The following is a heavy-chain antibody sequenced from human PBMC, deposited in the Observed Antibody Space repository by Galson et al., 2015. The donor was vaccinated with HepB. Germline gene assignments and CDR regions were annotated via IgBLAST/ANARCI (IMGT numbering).Heavy chain of an antibody. J-gene: IGHJ1*01. D-gene: IGHD3-22*01. CDR3: ARDLYYYDSSENEYFQH. Sequence: SVKVSCKASGYTFTSYGISWVRQAPGQGLEWMGWISAYNGNTNYAQKLQGRVTMTTDTSTSTAYMELRSLRSDDTAVYYCARDLYYYDSSENEYFQHWGQGTLVTVSS. V-gene: IGHV1-18*01. CDR2: ISAYNGNT. CDR1: GYTFTSYG.